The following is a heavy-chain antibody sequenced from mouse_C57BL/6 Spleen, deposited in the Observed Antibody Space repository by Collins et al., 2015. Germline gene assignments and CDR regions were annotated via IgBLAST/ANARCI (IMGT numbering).Heavy chain of an antibody. CDR3: TRDQAGNYPAWFAY. V-gene: IGHV5-6-4*01. CDR2: ISSGGSYT. Sequence: DVKLVESGGGLVKPGGSLKLSCAASGFTFSSYTMSWVRQTPEKRLEWVATISSGGSYTYYPDSVKGRFTISRDNAKNTLYLQMSSLKSEDTAMYYCTRDQAGNYPAWFAYWGQGTLVTVSA. J-gene: IGHJ3*01. CDR1: GFTFSSYT. D-gene: IGHD2-1*01.